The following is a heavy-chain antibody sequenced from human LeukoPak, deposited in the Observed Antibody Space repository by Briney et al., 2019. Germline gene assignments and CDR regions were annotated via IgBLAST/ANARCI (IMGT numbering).Heavy chain of an antibody. CDR2: MNPNSGNT. CDR3: ASGDYVWGSYRYWFDY. J-gene: IGHJ4*02. CDR1: GYTFTSYD. Sequence: ASVKVSCKASGYTFTSYDINWVRQATGQGLEWMGWMNPNSGNTGYAQKFQGRVTMTRDTSIGTAYMELSSLRSEDTAVYYCASGDYVWGSYRYWFDYWGQGTLVTVSS. D-gene: IGHD3-16*02. V-gene: IGHV1-8*01.